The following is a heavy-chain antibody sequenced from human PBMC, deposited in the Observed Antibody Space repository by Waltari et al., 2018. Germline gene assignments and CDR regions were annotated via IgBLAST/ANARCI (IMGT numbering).Heavy chain of an antibody. V-gene: IGHV4-38-2*01. CDR2: IHHTGTT. D-gene: IGHD2-15*01. CDR1: GYSISNNYY. J-gene: IGHJ4*02. Sequence: QMHLHESGPGLVKPSETLSLTCALSGYSISNNYYWAWIRQSPEKGLEWMGAIHHTGTTYYNPSLNSRITMSVDTPNNQFSLKLNSVTAADTAVYYCARGGYHPANFDFWGQGILVTVSS. CDR3: ARGGYHPANFDF.